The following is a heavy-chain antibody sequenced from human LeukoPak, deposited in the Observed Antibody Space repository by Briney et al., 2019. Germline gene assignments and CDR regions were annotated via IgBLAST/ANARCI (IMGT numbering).Heavy chain of an antibody. D-gene: IGHD2-8*01. J-gene: IGHJ3*02. CDR2: ISAYNSAYNGNT. CDR1: GYTFINYG. Sequence: ASVKVSCKASGYTFINYGITWVRQAPGQGLEWMGWISAYNSAYNGNTHYAQKLQGRVTMTTDTSTNTGYMELRSLRSDDTAVYYCAKCALNGDPYDAFDMWGQGTMVTVSS. V-gene: IGHV1-18*01. CDR3: AKCALNGDPYDAFDM.